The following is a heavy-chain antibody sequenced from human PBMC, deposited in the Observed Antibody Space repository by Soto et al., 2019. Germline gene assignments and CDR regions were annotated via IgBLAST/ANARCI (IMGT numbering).Heavy chain of an antibody. Sequence: QVQLVQSGAVVKKPGSSVKVSCKASGGTFSSYTISWVRQAPGQGLEWMGRIIPILGIANYAQKFQGRVTITADKSTRPAYMELSSLRSEDTAVYYCARDGYYGSGSRDYYYGMDVWGQGTTVTVSS. V-gene: IGHV1-69*08. CDR2: IIPILGIA. D-gene: IGHD3-10*01. CDR3: ARDGYYGSGSRDYYYGMDV. CDR1: GGTFSSYT. J-gene: IGHJ6*02.